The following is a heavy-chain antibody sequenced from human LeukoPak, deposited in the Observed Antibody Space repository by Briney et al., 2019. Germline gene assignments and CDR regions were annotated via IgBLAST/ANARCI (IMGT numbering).Heavy chain of an antibody. J-gene: IGHJ5*02. Sequence: GGSLTLSCAASGFTFSNYDMSWVRQAPGTGLEWVSSISDSGGSTYYADSVKGRFTISRDNSKNTLYLQMTNLRAADTAVYYCAKDLSRAVAADWFDPWDQGSLVTVSS. CDR2: ISDSGGST. D-gene: IGHD6-19*01. V-gene: IGHV3-23*01. CDR1: GFTFSNYD. CDR3: AKDLSRAVAADWFDP.